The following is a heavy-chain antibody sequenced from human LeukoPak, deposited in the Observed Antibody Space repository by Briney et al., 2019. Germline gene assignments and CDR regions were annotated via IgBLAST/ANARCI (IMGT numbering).Heavy chain of an antibody. D-gene: IGHD4-17*01. CDR1: GFTFSSYA. CDR2: ISDSGGYT. CDR3: AREGGYGDYFNLNYYYYGMDV. V-gene: IGHV3-23*01. J-gene: IGHJ6*02. Sequence: PEGSLRLSCAASGFTFSSYAMNWVRQAPGKGLEWVSAISDSGGYTYYADSVKGRFTISRDNSKNTLHLQMNSLRAEDTAVYYCAREGGYGDYFNLNYYYYGMDVWGQGTTVTVSS.